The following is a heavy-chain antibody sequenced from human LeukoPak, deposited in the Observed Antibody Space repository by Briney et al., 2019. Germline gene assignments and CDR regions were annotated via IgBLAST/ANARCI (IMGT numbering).Heavy chain of an antibody. CDR3: ARDRSVSSGWSQDGMDV. J-gene: IGHJ6*02. D-gene: IGHD6-19*01. Sequence: GRSLRLSCAASGFTFSSYGMHWVRQAPGKGLEWVAVIWYDGSNKYYADSVKGRLTISRDNSKNTLYLQMNSLRAEDTAVYYCARDRSVSSGWSQDGMDVWGQGTTVTVSS. CDR1: GFTFSSYG. CDR2: IWYDGSNK. V-gene: IGHV3-33*01.